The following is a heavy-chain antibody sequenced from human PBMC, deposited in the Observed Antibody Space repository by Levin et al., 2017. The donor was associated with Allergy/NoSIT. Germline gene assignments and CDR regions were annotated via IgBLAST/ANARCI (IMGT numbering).Heavy chain of an antibody. CDR2: IKQDGSER. D-gene: IGHD3-3*01. CDR1: GFTFRSFW. Sequence: AGGSLRLSCAASGFTFRSFWMTWVRQAPGKGLEWVANIKQDGSERYYVDSVKGRFTISRDNAKNSLFLQMNSLRAEDTAVYYCARGAVVWSGTPYYYYGMDGWGQGTTVTVSS. J-gene: IGHJ6*02. V-gene: IGHV3-7*01. CDR3: ARGAVVWSGTPYYYYGMDG.